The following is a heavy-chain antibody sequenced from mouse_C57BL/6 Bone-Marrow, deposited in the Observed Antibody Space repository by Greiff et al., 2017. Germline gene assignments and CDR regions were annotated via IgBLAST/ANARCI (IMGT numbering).Heavy chain of an antibody. D-gene: IGHD2-5*01. J-gene: IGHJ2*01. CDR3: ARTYSNFFDY. CDR1: GYTFTDYN. CDR2: ITPNNGGT. V-gene: IGHV1-18*01. Sequence: VQLQQSGPELVKPGASVKIPCKASGYTFTDYNMDWVKQSHGKSLEWIGDITPNNGGTIYNQKFKGKATLTVDKSSSTAYLELRSLTSEDTAVYYCARTYSNFFDYWGQGTTLTVSS.